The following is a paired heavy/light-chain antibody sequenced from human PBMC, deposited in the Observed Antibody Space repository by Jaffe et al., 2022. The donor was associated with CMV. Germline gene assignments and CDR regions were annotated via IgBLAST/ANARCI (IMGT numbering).Heavy chain of an antibody. CDR1: GFTFSNYA. CDR2: ISGSSISS. V-gene: IGHV3-23*01. Sequence: EVQLLESGGGLVQPGGSLRLSCAASGFTFSNYAMSWVRQAPGKGLEWVSGISGSSISSYYADSVKGRFTISRDNSKKTMYLQMYSLRAEDTAVYYCAKGAWDAFDIWGQGTMVTVSS. CDR3: AKGAWDAFDI. J-gene: IGHJ3*02.
Light chain of an antibody. CDR1: QNINNW. CDR2: KAS. V-gene: IGKV1-5*03. CDR3: QQYNSGWT. Sequence: DIQMTQSPSTLSASVGDRVTITCRASQNINNWLAWYQQKPGKAPKLLIYKASSLESGVPSRFSGSGSGTEFTLTISSLQPDDFATYYCQQYNSGWTFGQGTKVEIK. J-gene: IGKJ1*01.